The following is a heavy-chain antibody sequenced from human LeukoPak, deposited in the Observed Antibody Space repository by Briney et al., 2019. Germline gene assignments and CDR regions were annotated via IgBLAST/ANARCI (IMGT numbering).Heavy chain of an antibody. CDR3: AKGVGRGYDLSGGVNY. D-gene: IGHD5-12*01. Sequence: PGGSLRLSCAASGFTFSSYAMSWVRQAPGKGLEWVSAISGSGGSTYYADSVKGRFTISRDNSKNTLYLQMNSLRAEDTAVYYCAKGVGRGYDLSGGVNYWGQGTLVTVSS. CDR1: GFTFSSYA. CDR2: ISGSGGST. J-gene: IGHJ4*02. V-gene: IGHV3-23*01.